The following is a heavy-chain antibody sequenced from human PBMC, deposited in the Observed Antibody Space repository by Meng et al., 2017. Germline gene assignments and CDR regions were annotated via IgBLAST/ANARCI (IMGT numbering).Heavy chain of an antibody. CDR3: ATGSGSYPLIKY. CDR2: INTIFGTA. CDR1: GSTFSSYA. Sequence: VHVVESGCEVKKAVSTVKVSCKASGSTFSSYAISWVRQAPGQGLEWMGGINTIFGTANYAQKFQGRVTITADESTSTAYMEVSSLRSEDTDVYYCATGSGSYPLIKYWGQGTLVTVSS. D-gene: IGHD3-10*01. J-gene: IGHJ4*02. V-gene: IGHV1-69*01.